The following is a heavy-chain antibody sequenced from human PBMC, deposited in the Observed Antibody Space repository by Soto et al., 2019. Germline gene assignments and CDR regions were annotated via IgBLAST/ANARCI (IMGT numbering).Heavy chain of an antibody. CDR1: GGPFSTYA. CDR3: ARPGLPSLIQSTWFDP. V-gene: IGHV1-69*10. D-gene: IGHD4-17*01. Sequence: GASVKVSCKASGGPFSTYAITWVRQAPGQGLEWMGGIIPILGTPNYAQKFQGRVTITADKSTTTAYTELSSLRSEDTAVYYCARPGLPSLIQSTWFDPWGQGTLVTVSS. CDR2: IIPILGTP. J-gene: IGHJ5*02.